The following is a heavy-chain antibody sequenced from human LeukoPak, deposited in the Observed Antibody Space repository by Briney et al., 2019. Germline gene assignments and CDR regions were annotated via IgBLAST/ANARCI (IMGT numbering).Heavy chain of an antibody. D-gene: IGHD3-16*01. CDR2: ISFDGSNK. Sequence: GGSLRLSCAASGFTFSSYTIHWVRQPPGKGLEWVAVISFDGSNKYYADSVKGRFTISRDDSKNTLYLQMNSLRAEDTAVYYCAREELGSSLGFDPWGQGTLVTVSS. CDR1: GFTFSSYT. CDR3: AREELGSSLGFDP. J-gene: IGHJ5*02. V-gene: IGHV3-30-3*01.